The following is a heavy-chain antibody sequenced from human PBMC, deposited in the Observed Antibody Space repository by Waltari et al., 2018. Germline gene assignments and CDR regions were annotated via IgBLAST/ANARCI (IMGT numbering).Heavy chain of an antibody. V-gene: IGHV4-59*01. CDR2: IYYSGST. CDR3: ARARTGDQIDY. Sequence: QVQLQESGPGLVKPSETLSLTCTVSGGSISSYYWSWIRQPPGKGLEWIGYIYYSGSTNYNPSLKSRVTISVDTSKNQFSLKLSSVTAVDTAVYYCARARTGDQIDYWGQGTLVTVSS. CDR1: GGSISSYY. D-gene: IGHD7-27*01. J-gene: IGHJ4*02.